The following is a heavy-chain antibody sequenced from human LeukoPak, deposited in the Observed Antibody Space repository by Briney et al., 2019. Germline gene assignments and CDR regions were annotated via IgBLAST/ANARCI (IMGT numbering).Heavy chain of an antibody. J-gene: IGHJ3*02. CDR2: IYHSGST. CDR1: GCSISSGYY. Sequence: SETLSLTDAVSGCSISSGYYWGWMRQPPGKGLEWIGSIYHSGSTYYNPSLKSRVTISVDTSKNQFSLKLSSVTAADTAVYYCARHAEAFDIWGQGTMVTVSS. V-gene: IGHV4-38-2*01. CDR3: ARHAEAFDI. D-gene: IGHD1-14*01.